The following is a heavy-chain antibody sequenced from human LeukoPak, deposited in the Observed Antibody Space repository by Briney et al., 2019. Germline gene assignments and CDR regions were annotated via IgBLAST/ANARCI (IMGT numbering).Heavy chain of an antibody. Sequence: SETLSLTCTVYGGSISGGGYYWSWIRQPPGKGLEWIGYIYHSGSTYYNPSLKSRVTISVDRSKNQFSLKLSSVTAADTAVYYCASFIAAAGTPGYWGQGTLVTVSS. V-gene: IGHV4-30-2*01. CDR1: GGSISGGGYY. CDR2: IYHSGST. J-gene: IGHJ4*02. D-gene: IGHD6-13*01. CDR3: ASFIAAAGTPGY.